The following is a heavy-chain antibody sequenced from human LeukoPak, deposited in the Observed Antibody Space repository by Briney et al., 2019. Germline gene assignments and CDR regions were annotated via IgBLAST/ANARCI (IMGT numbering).Heavy chain of an antibody. D-gene: IGHD5-24*01. J-gene: IGHJ3*01. CDR1: GGPITSSAYY. Sequence: SETLSLTCTVSGGPITSSAYYWVWVRQPPGRGLEWLGSIYNNGDTYYNPSYESRVTIAIETSKNQFSLKMTSVTAADTAAYYCTSRGFRLPLDAFDVWGQGTRVAVSS. CDR3: TSRGFRLPLDAFDV. CDR2: IYNNGDT. V-gene: IGHV4-39*01.